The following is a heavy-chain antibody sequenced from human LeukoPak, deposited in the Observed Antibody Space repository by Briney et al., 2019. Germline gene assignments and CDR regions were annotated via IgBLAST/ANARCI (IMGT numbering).Heavy chain of an antibody. D-gene: IGHD3-22*01. CDR1: GFTFNNYA. V-gene: IGHV3-23*01. CDR3: AAYYDSSGYPRTPINY. Sequence: PGGSLRLSCAASGFTFNNYAMIWVRQAPGKGLEWLSSISSSGGNTNYADSVKGRFTISRDNSKNTLYLEMNRLRVEDTATYYCAAYYDSSGYPRTPINYGGQEPLLTVSS. J-gene: IGHJ4*02. CDR2: ISSSGGNT.